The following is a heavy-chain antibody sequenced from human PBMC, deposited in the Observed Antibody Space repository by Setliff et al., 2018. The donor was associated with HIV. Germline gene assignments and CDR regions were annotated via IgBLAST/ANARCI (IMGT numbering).Heavy chain of an antibody. CDR3: ARNPQPTGTPDYYYYYYMDV. J-gene: IGHJ6*03. CDR2: IIPIFGTA. D-gene: IGHD1-1*01. Sequence: ASVKVSCKASGGTFSSYAISWVRQAPGQGLERMGRIIPIFGTANYAQKFQGRVTITADKSTSTAYMELSSLRSEDTAVYYCARNPQPTGTPDYYYYYYMDVWGKGTTVTVSS. CDR1: GGTFSSYA. V-gene: IGHV1-69*06.